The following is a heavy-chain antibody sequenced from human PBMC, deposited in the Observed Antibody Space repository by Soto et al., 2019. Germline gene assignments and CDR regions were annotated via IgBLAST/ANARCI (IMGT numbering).Heavy chain of an antibody. CDR1: GFTFSSYA. CDR3: AKTINYYGSGSQPNWFDP. CDR2: ISGSGGST. D-gene: IGHD3-10*01. V-gene: IGHV3-23*01. J-gene: IGHJ5*02. Sequence: PGGSLRLSCAASGFTFSSYAMSWVRQAPGKGLEWVSAISGSGGSTYYADSVKGRFTISRDNSKNTLYLQMNSLRAEDTAVYYCAKTINYYGSGSQPNWFDPWGQGTLVTVSS.